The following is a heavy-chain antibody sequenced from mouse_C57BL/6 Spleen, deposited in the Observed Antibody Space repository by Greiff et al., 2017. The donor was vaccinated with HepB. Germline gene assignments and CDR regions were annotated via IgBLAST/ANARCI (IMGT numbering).Heavy chain of an antibody. CDR1: GYSITSGYY. J-gene: IGHJ2*01. Sequence: VQLQQSGPGLVKPSQSLSLTCSVTGYSITSGYYWNWIRQFPGNKLEWMGYISYDGSNNYNPSLKNRISITRDTSKNQFFLKLNSVTTEDTATYYCARDRSTMVTTENYFDYWGQGTTLTVSS. D-gene: IGHD2-2*01. CDR3: ARDRSTMVTTENYFDY. CDR2: ISYDGSN. V-gene: IGHV3-6*01.